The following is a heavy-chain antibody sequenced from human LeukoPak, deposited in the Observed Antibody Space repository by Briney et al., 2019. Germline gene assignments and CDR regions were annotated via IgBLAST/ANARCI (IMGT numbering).Heavy chain of an antibody. Sequence: SETLSLTCAVYGGSFSGYYWSWIRQPPGKGLEWIGEINHSGSTNYNPSLKSRVTISVDTSKNQFSPKLSSVTAADTAVYYCARVARTRMGRDAFDIWGQGTMVTVSS. CDR1: GGSFSGYY. D-gene: IGHD5-12*01. J-gene: IGHJ3*02. CDR3: ARVARTRMGRDAFDI. CDR2: INHSGST. V-gene: IGHV4-34*01.